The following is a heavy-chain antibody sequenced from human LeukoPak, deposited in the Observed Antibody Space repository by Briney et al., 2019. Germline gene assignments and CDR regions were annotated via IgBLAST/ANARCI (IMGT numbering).Heavy chain of an antibody. J-gene: IGHJ6*02. CDR1: GFTFSSYA. CDR2: ISYDGSNK. CDR3: ATSGYSSSQKYYYYYGMDV. D-gene: IGHD6-13*01. Sequence: GGSLRLSCAASGFTFSSYAMHWVRQAPGKGLEWVAVISYDGSNKYYADSVKGRFTISRDNSKNTLYLQMNSLRAEDTAVYYCATSGYSSSQKYYYYYGMDVWGQGTTVTVSS. V-gene: IGHV3-30*04.